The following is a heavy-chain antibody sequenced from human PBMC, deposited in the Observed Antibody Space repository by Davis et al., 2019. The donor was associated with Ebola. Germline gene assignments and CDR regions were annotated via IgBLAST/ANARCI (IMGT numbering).Heavy chain of an antibody. CDR3: ARAIRTYYYDSSGRVEGNWFDP. D-gene: IGHD3-22*01. V-gene: IGHV3-21*01. CDR1: GFTFSSYS. Sequence: ESLKISCAASGFTFSSYSMNWVRQAPGKGLEWVSSISSSSSYIYYADSVKGRFTISRDNAKNSLYLQMNSLRAEDTAVYYCARAIRTYYYDSSGRVEGNWFDPWGQGTLVTVSS. J-gene: IGHJ5*02. CDR2: ISSSSSYI.